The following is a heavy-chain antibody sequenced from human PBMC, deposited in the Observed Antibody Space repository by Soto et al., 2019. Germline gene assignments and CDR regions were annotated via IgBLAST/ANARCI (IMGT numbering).Heavy chain of an antibody. CDR1: GFTFITYD. Sequence: EVQLLESGGGSVQPGGSLRLSCAASGFTFITYDMTWVRQAPGKGLEWVSVSRGSDGSTYYADSMKGRFTISRDNSKNTVYLQMNSLRADDTAIYYCVKGNWGDYWAQGTLVTVSS. D-gene: IGHD7-27*01. CDR3: VKGNWGDY. J-gene: IGHJ4*02. CDR2: SRGSDGST. V-gene: IGHV3-23*01.